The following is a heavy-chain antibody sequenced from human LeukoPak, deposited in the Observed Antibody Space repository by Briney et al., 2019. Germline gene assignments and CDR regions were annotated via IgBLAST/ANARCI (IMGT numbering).Heavy chain of an antibody. CDR2: ISSSSSYI. Sequence: GGSLRLSCAASGFTSTSYSMNWVRQAPGKGLEWVSSISSSSSYIHYADSVKGRFTISRDNAKNSLYLQMSSLRAEDTAVYYCARGYCSGGNCYSTDYWGQGTLVTVSS. CDR1: GFTSTSYS. V-gene: IGHV3-21*01. D-gene: IGHD2-15*01. CDR3: ARGYCSGGNCYSTDY. J-gene: IGHJ4*02.